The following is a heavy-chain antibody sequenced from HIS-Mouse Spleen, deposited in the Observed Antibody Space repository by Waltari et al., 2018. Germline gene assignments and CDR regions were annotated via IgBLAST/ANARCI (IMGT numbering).Heavy chain of an antibody. J-gene: IGHJ2*01. CDR2: SYYSGGT. CDR3: AREIPYSSSWYDWYFDL. CDR1: GGSISSSSYY. V-gene: IGHV4-39*07. Sequence: QLQLQESGPGLVKPSETLSLTCTVSGGSISSSSYYWGWIRQPPGKGLEWIGSSYYSGGTYYNPSLKSGVTISVDTSKNQFSVKLSSVTAADTAVYYCAREIPYSSSWYDWYFDLWGRGTLVTVSS. D-gene: IGHD6-13*01.